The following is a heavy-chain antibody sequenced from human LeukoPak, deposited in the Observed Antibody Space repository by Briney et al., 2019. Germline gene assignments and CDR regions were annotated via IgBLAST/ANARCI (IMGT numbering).Heavy chain of an antibody. CDR1: GGSFSGYY. J-gene: IGHJ2*01. V-gene: IGHV4-34*01. CDR2: INHSGST. CDR3: AREGRQGWYFDL. Sequence: PSETLSLTCAVYGGSFSGYYWSWIRQPPGKGLEWIGEINHSGSTNYNPSLKSRVTISVDTSKNQFSLKLRSVTAADAAVYYCAREGRQGWYFDLWGRGTLVTVSS.